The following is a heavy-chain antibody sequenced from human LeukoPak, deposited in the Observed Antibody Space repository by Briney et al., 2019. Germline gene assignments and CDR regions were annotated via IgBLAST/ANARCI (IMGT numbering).Heavy chain of an antibody. CDR1: GFTFSSYA. CDR3: AKHSGSYYTAFDY. J-gene: IGHJ4*02. CDR2: ISGSGGST. D-gene: IGHD1-26*01. V-gene: IGHV3-23*01. Sequence: QPGGSLRLSCAASGFTFSSYAMSWVRQAPGKGLEWVSAISGSGGSTYYADSVKGRFTISRDNSKNTLYLQMNSLRAEDTAVYCCAKHSGSYYTAFDYWGQGTLVTVSS.